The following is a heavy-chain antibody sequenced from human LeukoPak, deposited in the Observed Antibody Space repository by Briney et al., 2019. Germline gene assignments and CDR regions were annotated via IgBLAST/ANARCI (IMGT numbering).Heavy chain of an antibody. J-gene: IGHJ3*01. CDR3: IKDLRLDLKFDTFDL. Sequence: PGGSLRLSCAASGFTFDDYAMHWVRLPPAKGLEWVSSISWDSGSSVYADSVKGRFTISRDNAKHSLYLQMNGLTPDDTALYYCIKDLRLDLKFDTFDLWGQGTMVTVSS. CDR1: GFTFDDYA. V-gene: IGHV3-9*01. CDR2: ISWDSGSS. D-gene: IGHD1-7*01.